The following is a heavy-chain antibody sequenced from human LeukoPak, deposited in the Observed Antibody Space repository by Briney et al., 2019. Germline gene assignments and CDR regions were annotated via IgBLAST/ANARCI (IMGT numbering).Heavy chain of an antibody. Sequence: SETLSLTCTVAGGSISSGDYYWSWIRQHPGKGLERIGYIYSSGSTYYNPSLKSRITMSVDTSKNQFSLKVSSVTAADTAVYYCARIFCSRSTCYNYFDYWGQGTLVTVSS. D-gene: IGHD2-2*01. J-gene: IGHJ4*02. V-gene: IGHV4-31*03. CDR3: ARIFCSRSTCYNYFDY. CDR1: GGSISSGDYY. CDR2: IYSSGST.